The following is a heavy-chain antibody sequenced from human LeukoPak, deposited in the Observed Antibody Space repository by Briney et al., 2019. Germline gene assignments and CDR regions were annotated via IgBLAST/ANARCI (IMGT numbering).Heavy chain of an antibody. D-gene: IGHD2-2*01. V-gene: IGHV3-21*01. CDR1: GFTFSSYS. Sequence: PGGSLRLSCAASGFTFSSYSMNWARQAPGKGLEWVSSISSSSSYIYYADSVKGRFTISRDNAKNSLYLQMNNLRAEDTAVYYCARIRAYCSSTSCPYDLDYWGQGTLVTVSS. CDR3: ARIRAYCSSTSCPYDLDY. CDR2: ISSSSSYI. J-gene: IGHJ4*02.